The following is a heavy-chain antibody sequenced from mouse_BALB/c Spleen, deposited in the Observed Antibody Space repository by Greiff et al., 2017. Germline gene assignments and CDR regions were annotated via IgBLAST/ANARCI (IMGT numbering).Heavy chain of an antibody. J-gene: IGHJ3*01. D-gene: IGHD1-1*01. CDR2: INPSNGRT. CDR1: GYTFTSYW. Sequence: QVQLKQPGAELVKPGASVKLSCKASGYTFTSYWMHWVKQRPGQGLEWIGEINPSNGRTNYNEKFKSKATLTVDKSSSTAYMQLSSLTSEDSAVYYCARMGYYYGSSSWFAYWGQGTLVTVSA. CDR3: ARMGYYYGSSSWFAY. V-gene: IGHV1S81*02.